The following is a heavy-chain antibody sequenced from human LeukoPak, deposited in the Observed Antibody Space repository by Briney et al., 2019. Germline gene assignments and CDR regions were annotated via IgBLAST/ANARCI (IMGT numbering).Heavy chain of an antibody. CDR3: ARDFMGSYEY. D-gene: IGHD3-10*01. CDR1: GYSFTGYE. CDR2: INPNNGGT. Sequence: ASVKVSCKASGYSFTGYEMDWVRQAPGQGLEWMGRINPNNGGTNYAQKFQGRVTMTRDTSISTVYMELSRLTSDDTAVYYCARDFMGSYEYWGQGTLVTVSS. J-gene: IGHJ4*02. V-gene: IGHV1-2*06.